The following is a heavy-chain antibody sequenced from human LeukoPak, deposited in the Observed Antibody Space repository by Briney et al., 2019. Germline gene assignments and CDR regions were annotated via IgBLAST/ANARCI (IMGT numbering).Heavy chain of an antibody. V-gene: IGHV3-7*01. CDR1: GFTFSSYW. D-gene: IGHD4/OR15-4a*01. CDR3: ARRAGAYSHPYDY. CDR2: IKQDGSEK. Sequence: PAGSLRLSCAASGFTFSSYWMSWVRQAPGKGLEWVANIKQDGSEKYYVDSVKGRFTTSRDNAKNSLYLQMNSLRAEDTAVYYCARRAGAYSHPYDYWGQGTLVTVSS. J-gene: IGHJ4*02.